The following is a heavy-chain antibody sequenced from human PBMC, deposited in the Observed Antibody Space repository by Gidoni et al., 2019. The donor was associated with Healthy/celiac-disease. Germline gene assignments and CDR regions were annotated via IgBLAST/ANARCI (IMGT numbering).Heavy chain of an antibody. D-gene: IGHD3-16*01. CDR1: GYTFTSYY. J-gene: IGHJ5*02. V-gene: IGHV1-46*01. CDR3: ARDRGAQSWFDP. CDR2: INPSGVST. Sequence: QVQLVQSGAEVKKPGASVKVSCKASGYTFTSYYMHWVRQAPGQGLEWMGIINPSGVSTSYAQKFQGRVTMTRDTATSTVYMELSSLRSEDTAVYYCARDRGAQSWFDPWGQGTLVTVSS.